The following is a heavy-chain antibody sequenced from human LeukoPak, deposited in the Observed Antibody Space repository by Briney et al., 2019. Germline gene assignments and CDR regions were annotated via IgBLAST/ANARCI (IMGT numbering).Heavy chain of an antibody. Sequence: SETLSLTCTVSGGSISSGTYYWGWVRQPPGKGLEWFGSIYYSGNTYYNPSLKSRVTISVDTSKNQFSLKLSSVTAADTAVYYCARSSFAYNTFDPWGQGTLVTVSS. CDR2: IYYSGNT. CDR3: ARSSFAYNTFDP. V-gene: IGHV4-39*01. D-gene: IGHD1-1*01. CDR1: GGSISSGTYY. J-gene: IGHJ5*02.